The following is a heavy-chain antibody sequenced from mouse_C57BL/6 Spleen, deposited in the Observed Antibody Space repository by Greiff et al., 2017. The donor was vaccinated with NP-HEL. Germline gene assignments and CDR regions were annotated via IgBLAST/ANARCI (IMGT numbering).Heavy chain of an antibody. CDR2: INPNNGGT. Sequence: VQLQQSGPELVKPGASVKISCKASGYTFTDYYMNWVKQSHGKSLEWIGDINPNNGGTSYNQKFKGKATLTVDKSSSTAYMELRSLTSEDSAVYYCARRIYYYGSDWYFDVWGTGTTVTVSS. V-gene: IGHV1-26*01. CDR1: GYTFTDYY. D-gene: IGHD1-1*01. J-gene: IGHJ1*03. CDR3: ARRIYYYGSDWYFDV.